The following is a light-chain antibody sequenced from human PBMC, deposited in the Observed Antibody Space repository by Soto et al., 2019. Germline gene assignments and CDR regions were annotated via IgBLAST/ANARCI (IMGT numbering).Light chain of an antibody. V-gene: IGKV2-28*01. CDR1: QSLQHTNGYNY. Sequence: EIVMTQSPLSLPVTPGEPASISCRSSQSLQHTNGYNYLDWYLQKPGQSPQLLIYLGSSRSSGVPDRFSGSASGTDFTLTISRVEAEDVGVYYCMQALQTPPTFGQGTRLEIK. J-gene: IGKJ5*01. CDR3: MQALQTPPT. CDR2: LGS.